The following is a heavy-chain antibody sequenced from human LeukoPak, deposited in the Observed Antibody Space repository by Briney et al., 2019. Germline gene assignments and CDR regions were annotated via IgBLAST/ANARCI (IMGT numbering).Heavy chain of an antibody. V-gene: IGHV3-53*01. CDR3: ARSPITGWD. D-gene: IGHD6-19*01. CDR2: IDTSDNR. Sequence: GRSLRLSCAASGFTVSNNYMSWVRQAAGKGLEWVSLIDTSDNRYYADSVQGRFIISRDNSKNTLSLQMNSLRAEDTAVYYCARSPITGWDWGQGTLVTVSS. J-gene: IGHJ4*02. CDR1: GFTVSNNY.